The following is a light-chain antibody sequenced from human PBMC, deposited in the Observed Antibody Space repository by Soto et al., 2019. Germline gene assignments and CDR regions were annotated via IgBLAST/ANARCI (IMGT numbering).Light chain of an antibody. CDR2: EVS. Sequence: QSALTQPASVSGSPGQSITMSCTGTSSDVGGYNYVSWYQQHPGKAPKLMIYEVSNRPSGVSNRFSGSKSGNTASLTISGLKAEDEADYYCSSYTSSSTYVFGTGTKLTVL. CDR1: SSDVGGYNY. J-gene: IGLJ1*01. CDR3: SSYTSSSTYV. V-gene: IGLV2-14*01.